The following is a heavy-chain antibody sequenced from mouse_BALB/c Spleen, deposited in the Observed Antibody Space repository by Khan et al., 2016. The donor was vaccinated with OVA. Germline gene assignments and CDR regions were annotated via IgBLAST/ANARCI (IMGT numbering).Heavy chain of an antibody. CDR3: ARRTTEYALDY. Sequence: QVQLKESGAELARPGASVKMSCKASGYTFTSHTMHWVKQRPGQGLEWIGYINPRSGYTQYNQKFNDKATLTADISSSTAYMQLSSLPSEDSAVYYCARRTTEYALDYGGQGTSVTVSS. D-gene: IGHD2-14*01. J-gene: IGHJ4*01. V-gene: IGHV1-4*01. CDR2: INPRSGYT. CDR1: GYTFTSHT.